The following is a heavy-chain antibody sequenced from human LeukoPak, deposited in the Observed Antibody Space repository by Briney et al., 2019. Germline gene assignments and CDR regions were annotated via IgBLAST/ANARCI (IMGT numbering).Heavy chain of an antibody. CDR3: ARDDILTGSFDF. J-gene: IGHJ4*02. CDR1: GGSISSTGYY. V-gene: IGHV4-39*02. Sequence: ASETLSLTCTVSGGSISSTGYYWDWIRQPPGKGLEWIGNIYYSGINYYNPSLRSRVTISVDTSKNQFSLKVSSVTAADAAVYYCARDDILTGSFDFWGQGTLVTVPS. D-gene: IGHD3-9*01. CDR2: IYYSGIN.